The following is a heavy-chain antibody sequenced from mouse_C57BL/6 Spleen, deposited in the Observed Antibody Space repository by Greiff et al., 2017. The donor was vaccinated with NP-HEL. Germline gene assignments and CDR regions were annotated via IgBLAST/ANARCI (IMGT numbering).Heavy chain of an antibody. CDR1: GYTFTEYT. V-gene: IGHV1-62-2*01. J-gene: IGHJ4*01. CDR3: ARHEEGYYAMDY. CDR2: FYPGSGSI. Sequence: VLLQQSGAELVKPGASVSLSCTASGYTFTEYTIHWVKQRSGQGLEWLGWFYPGSGSIKYNEKFKDKATLSTDKASSTVYMELSRLTSEDSAVYFCARHEEGYYAMDYWGQGTSVTVSS.